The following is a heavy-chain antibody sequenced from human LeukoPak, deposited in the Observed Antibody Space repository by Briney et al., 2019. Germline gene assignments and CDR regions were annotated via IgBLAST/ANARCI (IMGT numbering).Heavy chain of an antibody. Sequence: GGSLRLSCAASGFTFRSYAMSWVRQAPGKGLEWVSVISGSGGSTYYADSVKVRFTISRDNSKNTLYLQMNSLRAEDTAVFYCAKGLYSGSYDGFDSWGQGALVTVSS. J-gene: IGHJ4*02. CDR1: GFTFRSYA. V-gene: IGHV3-23*01. D-gene: IGHD1-26*01. CDR3: AKGLYSGSYDGFDS. CDR2: ISGSGGST.